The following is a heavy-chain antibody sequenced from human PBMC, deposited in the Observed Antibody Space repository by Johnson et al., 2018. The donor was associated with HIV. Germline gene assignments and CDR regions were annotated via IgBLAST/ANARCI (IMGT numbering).Heavy chain of an antibody. Sequence: VQLVESGGGLVQPGGSLRLSCVASGFTFSSYWMSWVRQAPGKGLEWVANIKQDGSEKYYVDSVKGRLTISRDNAKNSLYLQMNSLRAEDTAVYYCASGVVTLSFDIWGQGTMVTVSS. J-gene: IGHJ3*02. CDR1: GFTFSSYW. D-gene: IGHD3-3*01. CDR3: ASGVVTLSFDI. CDR2: IKQDGSEK. V-gene: IGHV3-7*01.